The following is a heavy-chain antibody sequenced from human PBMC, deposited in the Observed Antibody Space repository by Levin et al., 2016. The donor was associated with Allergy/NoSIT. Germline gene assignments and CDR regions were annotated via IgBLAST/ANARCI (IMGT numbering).Heavy chain of an antibody. CDR3: ARGNGDYYYYYYMDV. J-gene: IGHJ6*03. CDR2: IYYSGST. Sequence: GSLRLSCTVSGGSISSYYWSWIRQPPGKGLEWIGYIYYSGSTNYNPSLKSRVSISVDTSKNQFSLKLSSVTAADTAVYYCARGNGDYYYYYYMDVWGKGTTVTVSS. CDR1: GGSISSYY. D-gene: IGHD4-17*01. V-gene: IGHV4-59*01.